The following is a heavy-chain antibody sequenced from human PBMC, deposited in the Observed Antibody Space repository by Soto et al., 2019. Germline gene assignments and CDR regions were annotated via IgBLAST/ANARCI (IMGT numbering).Heavy chain of an antibody. CDR3: ATETSTWGC. D-gene: IGHD7-27*01. Sequence: EVQLVESGGGLVQPGESLRLSCVASGFALSNYWINWVRQAPGKGLEWVANIKQDGSEKNYVYSVKVRFTISRDNARNSLYLQMNSLRAEDTAAYYCATETSTWGCWGQGTLVTVSS. J-gene: IGHJ4*02. CDR1: GFALSNYW. CDR2: IKQDGSEK. V-gene: IGHV3-7*05.